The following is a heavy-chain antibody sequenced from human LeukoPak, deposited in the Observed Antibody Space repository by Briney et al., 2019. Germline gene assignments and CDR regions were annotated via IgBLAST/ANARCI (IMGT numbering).Heavy chain of an antibody. V-gene: IGHV1-8*03. CDR1: GYTFTSYD. CDR2: MNPNSGNT. J-gene: IGHJ6*03. D-gene: IGHD3-10*01. CDR3: ARIYGSGSYFPPSDYYYYYYMDV. Sequence: ASVKVSCKASGYTFTSYDINWVRQATGQGLEWMGWMNPNSGNTGYAQKFQGRVTITRNTSISTAYMELSSLRSEDTAVYYCARIYGSGSYFPPSDYYYYYYMDVWGKGTTVTVSS.